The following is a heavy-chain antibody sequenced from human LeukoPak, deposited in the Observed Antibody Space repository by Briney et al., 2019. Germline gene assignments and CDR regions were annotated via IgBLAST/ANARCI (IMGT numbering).Heavy chain of an antibody. J-gene: IGHJ4*02. D-gene: IGHD2-2*01. CDR1: GFTFSSYG. Sequence: EPGGSLRLSCAASGFTFSSYGMHWVRQAPGKGLEWVAFIRYDGSNKYYADSVKGRFTISRDNSKNTLYLQMNSLRAEDTAVYYCAKVISPIVVVPVYFDYWGQGTLVTVSS. CDR3: AKVISPIVVVPVYFDY. V-gene: IGHV3-30*02. CDR2: IRYDGSNK.